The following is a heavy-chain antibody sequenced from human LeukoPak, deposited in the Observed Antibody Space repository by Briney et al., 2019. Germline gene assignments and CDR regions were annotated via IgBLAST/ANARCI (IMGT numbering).Heavy chain of an antibody. CDR3: AKATGYSYGYDFDY. V-gene: IGHV3-23*01. Sequence: GGSLRLSCAASGFTFSSYAMNWVRQAPGKGLEWVSVISGSGGSTSHADSVKGRFTISRDNSKNTLYLQMNSLRAEDTAVYYCAKATGYSYGYDFDYWGQGTLVTVSS. CDR1: GFTFSSYA. CDR2: ISGSGGST. J-gene: IGHJ4*02. D-gene: IGHD5-18*01.